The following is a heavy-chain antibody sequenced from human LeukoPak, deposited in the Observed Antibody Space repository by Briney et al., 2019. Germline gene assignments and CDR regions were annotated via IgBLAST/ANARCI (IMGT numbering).Heavy chain of an antibody. J-gene: IGHJ4*02. D-gene: IGHD1-26*01. Sequence: GGSLRLSCAASGFTVSSKYMSWVRQAPGKGLEWVSVIYSGGSTYYADSVKGRFTISRDNSKNTVDLQMNSLRVEDTAVYYCAKGIVGAIDYFDYWGQGTLVTVSS. CDR1: GFTVSSKY. CDR3: AKGIVGAIDYFDY. CDR2: IYSGGST. V-gene: IGHV3-53*01.